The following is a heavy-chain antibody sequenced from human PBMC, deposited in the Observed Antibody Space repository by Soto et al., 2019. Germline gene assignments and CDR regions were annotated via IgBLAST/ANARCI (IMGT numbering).Heavy chain of an antibody. Sequence: KSGPTLVNPTQTLTLTCTFSGFSLSTSGVGVGWIRQPPGKALEWLALIYWDDDKRYSPSLKSRLTITKDTSKNQVVLTMTNMDPVDTATYYCAHYPRITMVRGVSLPLYYYGMDVWGQGTTVTVSS. V-gene: IGHV2-5*02. D-gene: IGHD3-10*01. J-gene: IGHJ6*02. CDR2: IYWDDDK. CDR1: GFSLSTSGVG. CDR3: AHYPRITMVRGVSLPLYYYGMDV.